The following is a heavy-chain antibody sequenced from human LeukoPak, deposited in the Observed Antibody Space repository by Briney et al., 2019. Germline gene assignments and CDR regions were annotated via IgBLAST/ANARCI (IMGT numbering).Heavy chain of an antibody. V-gene: IGHV3-23*01. D-gene: IGHD6-25*01. J-gene: IGHJ4*02. Sequence: GGSLRLSCAASGFTFSSYAMSWVRQAPGKGLEWVSGISGSGGGTYYADSVKGRFTISRDNSKNTLYLQMNSLRAEDTAVYYCAKDRAGRLYYFDYWGQGTLVTVSS. CDR1: GFTFSSYA. CDR2: ISGSGGGT. CDR3: AKDRAGRLYYFDY.